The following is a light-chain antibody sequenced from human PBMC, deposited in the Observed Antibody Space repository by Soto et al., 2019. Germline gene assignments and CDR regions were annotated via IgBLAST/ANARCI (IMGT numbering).Light chain of an antibody. CDR3: QQYDSSPYT. V-gene: IGKV3-20*01. CDR2: GAS. J-gene: IGKJ2*01. CDR1: QSVSSNY. Sequence: EIVLTQSPSTLSLSPGERATLSCRASQSVSSNYLAWFQQKPGQAPRLLIYGASSRATGIPDRFSGSGSGTDFTLTISRLEPEDFAVYYCQQYDSSPYTFGQGTK.